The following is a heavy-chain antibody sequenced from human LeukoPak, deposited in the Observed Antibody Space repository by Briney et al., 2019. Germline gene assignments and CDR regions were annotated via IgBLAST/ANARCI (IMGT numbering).Heavy chain of an antibody. Sequence: SEALSLTCTVSGGSMTSYYWTWIRQPPWRGLEWIGYIYYSGSTQYNPSLKSRVTISLDTSKNQFSLKLTSVTAADTAVYYCARGRGEQRNWYAWFDPWGQGILVTVSS. D-gene: IGHD1-1*01. CDR2: IYYSGST. CDR1: GGSMTSYY. V-gene: IGHV4-59*01. J-gene: IGHJ5*02. CDR3: ARGRGEQRNWYAWFDP.